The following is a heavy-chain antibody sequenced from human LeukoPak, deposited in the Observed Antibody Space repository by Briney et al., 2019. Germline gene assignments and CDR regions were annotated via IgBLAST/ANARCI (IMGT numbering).Heavy chain of an antibody. D-gene: IGHD6-19*01. V-gene: IGHV4-34*01. CDR2: INHSGST. CDR3: ARLRSGWPYYFDY. J-gene: IGHJ4*02. CDR1: GGSFSGYY. Sequence: SETLSLTCAVYGGSFSGYYWSWIRQPPGKGLEWIGEINHSGSTNYNPSLKSRVTISVDTSKNQFSLKLSSVTAADTAVYYCARLRSGWPYYFDYWGQGTLVTVSS.